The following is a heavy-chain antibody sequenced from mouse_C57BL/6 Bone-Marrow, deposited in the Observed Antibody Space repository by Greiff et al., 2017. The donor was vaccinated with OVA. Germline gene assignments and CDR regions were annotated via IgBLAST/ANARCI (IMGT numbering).Heavy chain of an antibody. J-gene: IGHJ4*01. Sequence: VQLKESGPVLVKPGASVKMSCKASGYTFTDYYMNWVKQSHGKSLEWIGVINPYNGGTSYNQKFKGKATLTVDKSSSTAYMELNSLTSEDSAVYDCARRGIYYGPLVDYWGQGTSVTVSS. CDR1: GYTFTDYY. CDR3: ARRGIYYGPLVDY. V-gene: IGHV1-19*01. CDR2: INPYNGGT. D-gene: IGHD2-1*01.